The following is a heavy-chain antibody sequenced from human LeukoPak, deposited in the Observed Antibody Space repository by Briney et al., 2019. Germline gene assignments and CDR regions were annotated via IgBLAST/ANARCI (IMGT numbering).Heavy chain of an antibody. CDR3: ARSESRYNWFDP. D-gene: IGHD2-2*01. Sequence: PSETLSLTCTVSGGSIRSYYWSWIRQPPGKGLEWIAYIFCSGSTNFNPSLKSRVTISVDTSKNQFSLRLSSVTAADTAVYYCARSESRYNWFDPWGQGTLVTVSS. CDR1: GGSIRSYY. V-gene: IGHV4-59*08. CDR2: IFCSGST. J-gene: IGHJ5*02.